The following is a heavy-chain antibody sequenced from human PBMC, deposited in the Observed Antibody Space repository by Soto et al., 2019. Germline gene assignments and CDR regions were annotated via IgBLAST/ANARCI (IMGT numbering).Heavy chain of an antibody. CDR1: GYTFSTYG. D-gene: IGHD3-10*01. CDR2: ISVYNAKT. CDR3: ARVSLLLWFGEFLANWFDP. Sequence: ASVKVSCKASGYTFSTYGITWVRQAPGRGLEWMGWISVYNAKTHYAQSLQDRVTITTDTSTNTAYMELRSLRSDDTAVYYCARVSLLLWFGEFLANWFDPWGQGTLVTVSS. J-gene: IGHJ5*02. V-gene: IGHV1-18*01.